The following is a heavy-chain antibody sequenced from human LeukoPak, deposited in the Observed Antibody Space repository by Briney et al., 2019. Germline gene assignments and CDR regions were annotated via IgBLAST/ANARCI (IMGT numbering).Heavy chain of an antibody. CDR3: AMFGYVAALDL. V-gene: IGHV3-7*01. J-gene: IGHJ4*02. Sequence: PGGSLRLSCAASGFSFSAYWMTWVRQAPGTGLEWVANINPTGGGTYYVDPVKGRFTISRDNAKSLVSLQMNSLRAEDTAVYYCAMFGYVAALDLWGQGTLVTVSS. CDR2: INPTGGGT. D-gene: IGHD3-10*02. CDR1: GFSFSAYW.